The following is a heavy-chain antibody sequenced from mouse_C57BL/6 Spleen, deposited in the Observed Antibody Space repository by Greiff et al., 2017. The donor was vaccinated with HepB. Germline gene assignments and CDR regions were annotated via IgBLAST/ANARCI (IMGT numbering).Heavy chain of an antibody. V-gene: IGHV2-9-1*01. D-gene: IGHD1-1*01. CDR2: IWTGGGT. J-gene: IGHJ2*01. CDR1: GFSLTSYA. Sequence: QVQLQQSGPGLVAPSQSLSITCTVSGFSLTSYAISWVRQPPGKGLEWLGVIWTGGGTNYNSALKSRLSISKDNSKSQVFLKMNSLQTDDTARYYCARQNPYYYGSSYNFDYWGQGTTLTVAS. CDR3: ARQNPYYYGSSYNFDY.